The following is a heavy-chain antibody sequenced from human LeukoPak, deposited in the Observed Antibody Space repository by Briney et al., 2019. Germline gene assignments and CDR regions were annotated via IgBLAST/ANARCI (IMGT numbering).Heavy chain of an antibody. D-gene: IGHD6-19*01. CDR2: ISSSSSYI. CDR3: ARAEPGGWHDY. Sequence: GGSLRLSCVASGFTFSSYSMNWVRQAPGKGLEWVSSISSSSSYIYYADSVKGRFTISRDNAKNSLYLQMNSLRAEDTAVYYCARAEPGGWHDYWGQGTLVTVSS. V-gene: IGHV3-21*01. J-gene: IGHJ4*02. CDR1: GFTFSSYS.